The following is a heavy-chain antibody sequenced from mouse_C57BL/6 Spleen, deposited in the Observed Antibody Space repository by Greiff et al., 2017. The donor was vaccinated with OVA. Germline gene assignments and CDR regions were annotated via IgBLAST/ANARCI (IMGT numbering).Heavy chain of an antibody. J-gene: IGHJ2*01. CDR2: IYPGNSDT. Sequence: VQLQQSGPVLARPGASVKMSCKTSGYTFTSYWMHWVKQRPGQGLEWIGAIYPGNSDTSYNQKFKGKAKLTAVTSASTAYMELSSLTNEDSAVYYCTRYDYDKNFDYWGQGTTLTVSS. V-gene: IGHV1-5*01. D-gene: IGHD2-4*01. CDR1: GYTFTSYW. CDR3: TRYDYDKNFDY.